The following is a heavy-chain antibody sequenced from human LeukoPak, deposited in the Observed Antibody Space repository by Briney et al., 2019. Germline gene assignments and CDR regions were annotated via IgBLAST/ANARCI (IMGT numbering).Heavy chain of an antibody. CDR1: GGSISSYY. V-gene: IGHV4-4*07. CDR3: ARESTTTRGGRFDP. Sequence: SETLSLTCTVSGGSISSYYWSWIRQPAGKGLEWIGRIYTSGSTNYNPSLKSRVTMSVDTSKNQFSLKLSSVTAADTAVYYCARESTTTRGGRFDPWGQGTQVTVFS. CDR2: IYTSGST. J-gene: IGHJ5*02. D-gene: IGHD2-2*01.